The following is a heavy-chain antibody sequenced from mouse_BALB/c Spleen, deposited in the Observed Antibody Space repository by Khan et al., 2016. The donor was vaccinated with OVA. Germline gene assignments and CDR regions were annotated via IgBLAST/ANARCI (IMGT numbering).Heavy chain of an antibody. CDR1: GFSLSRYN. V-gene: IGHV2-6-4*01. CDR2: IWGGGGT. Sequence: QVQLKQSGPGLVAPSQSLSITCTVSGFSLSRYNIHWVRQPPGKGLEWLGMIWGGGGTNYNSTPKSRLIIRKDNSKSQVFLKLTSLKTEDTAMYYCARAYYMYDGYYAMDYWGQGTPVTVSS. CDR3: ARAYYMYDGYYAMDY. J-gene: IGHJ4*01. D-gene: IGHD2-14*01.